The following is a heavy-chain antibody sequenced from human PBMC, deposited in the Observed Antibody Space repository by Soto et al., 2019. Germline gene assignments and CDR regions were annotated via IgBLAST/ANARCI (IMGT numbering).Heavy chain of an antibody. Sequence: QLQLQESGPGLVKPSETLSLTCTVSGGSISSSSYYWGWIRQPPGKGLEWIGSIYYSGSTYYNPSLKSRVTISVDTSKNQFSLKLSSVTAADTAVYYCATSPAITIFGVVFHDYWGQGTLVTVSS. V-gene: IGHV4-39*01. J-gene: IGHJ4*02. CDR2: IYYSGST. CDR3: ATSPAITIFGVVFHDY. D-gene: IGHD3-3*01. CDR1: GGSISSSSYY.